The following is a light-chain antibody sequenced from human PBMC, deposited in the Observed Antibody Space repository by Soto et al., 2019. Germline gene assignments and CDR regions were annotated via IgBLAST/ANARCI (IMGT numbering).Light chain of an antibody. CDR2: AAS. V-gene: IGKV1-39*01. J-gene: IGKJ1*01. CDR3: QQSYSIPWT. Sequence: DIQMTQSRSSLSASVGDRVTITFRASQSISSYLNWYQQKPGKAPKLLIYAASSLQSGVPSRFSGSGSGTDFTLTISSLQPEDFATYYCQQSYSIPWTFGQGTKVDIK. CDR1: QSISSY.